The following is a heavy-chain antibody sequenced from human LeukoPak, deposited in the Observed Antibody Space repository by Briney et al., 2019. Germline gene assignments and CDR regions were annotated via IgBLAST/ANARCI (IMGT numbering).Heavy chain of an antibody. Sequence: GGSLRLSCAASGFTFSSYAMHWVRQAPGQGLEWVAVISYDGGNIYYADSVKGRFTISRDNSKNILYLQMNSLRGEDTAVYYCAKESISGGTKWFDPWGQGTLVIVSS. CDR3: AKESISGGTKWFDP. CDR1: GFTFSSYA. D-gene: IGHD6-19*01. CDR2: ISYDGGNI. J-gene: IGHJ5*02. V-gene: IGHV3-30*04.